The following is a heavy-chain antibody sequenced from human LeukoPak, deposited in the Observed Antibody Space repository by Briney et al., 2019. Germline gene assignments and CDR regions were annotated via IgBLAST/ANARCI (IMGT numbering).Heavy chain of an antibody. CDR2: IKENGSSK. CDR3: ASGYLDDFWSGHF. V-gene: IGHV3-7*01. CDR1: VFTFSTHW. D-gene: IGHD3-3*01. J-gene: IGHJ4*02. Sequence: GGSLRLSCVVSVFTFSTHWVSCVRGFRGRGGEGVENIKENGSSKYYMDSVKGRFTISRDNAKKSLYLQMNSLRAEDSAVYYCASGYLDDFWSGHFWGQGTQVTVSS.